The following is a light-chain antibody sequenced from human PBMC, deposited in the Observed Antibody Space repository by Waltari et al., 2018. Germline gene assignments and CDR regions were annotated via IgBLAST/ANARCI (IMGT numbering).Light chain of an antibody. CDR1: RSNIGAGYY. V-gene: IGLV1-40*01. Sequence: QPVLTQPPSVSGAPGQSVTISCTGTRSNIGAGYYVHWYRQLPGTAPKLLIYTNCNRPSGVPDRFSGSKSDTSAYLVIAGLQAEDEADYYCQSFDSSLRDVFGTGTKVTVL. CDR3: QSFDSSLRDV. CDR2: TNC. J-gene: IGLJ1*01.